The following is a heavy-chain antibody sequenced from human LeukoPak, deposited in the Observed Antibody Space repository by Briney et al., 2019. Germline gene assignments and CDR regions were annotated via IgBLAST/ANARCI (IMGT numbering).Heavy chain of an antibody. D-gene: IGHD5-24*01. CDR1: GFTFSSYG. CDR2: ISYDGSNK. J-gene: IGHJ4*02. CDR3: AKDRDGYNILDY. V-gene: IGHV3-30*18. Sequence: GGSLRLSCAASGFTFSSYGMHWVRQAPGKGLEWVAVISYDGSNKYYADSVKGRFTISRDNSKNTLYLQMNSLRAEDTAVYYCAKDRDGYNILDYWGQGTLVTVSS.